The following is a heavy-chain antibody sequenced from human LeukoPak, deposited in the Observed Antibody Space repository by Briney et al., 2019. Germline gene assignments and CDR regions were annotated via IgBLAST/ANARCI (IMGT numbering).Heavy chain of an antibody. Sequence: ASVKVSCKSSGYTFTNYGIIWVRQAPGQGLEWMGWISAYNGNTNYVQNLQGRVTMTTDTSASTAYMELRSLRSDDTAVYYCARDLDIVVALAAPRHYGMDVWGQGTTVTVSS. CDR2: ISAYNGNT. V-gene: IGHV1-18*01. CDR3: ARDLDIVVALAAPRHYGMDV. CDR1: GYTFTNYG. D-gene: IGHD2-2*01. J-gene: IGHJ6*02.